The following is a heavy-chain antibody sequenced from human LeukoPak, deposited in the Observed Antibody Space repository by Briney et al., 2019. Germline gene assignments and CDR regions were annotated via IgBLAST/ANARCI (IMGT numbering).Heavy chain of an antibody. J-gene: IGHJ4*02. V-gene: IGHV1-18*01. CDR2: ISAYNGNT. D-gene: IGHD3-10*01. CDR1: GYTFATYG. Sequence: ASVKVSCKASGYTFATYGISWVRQAPGQGLEWMGWISAYNGNTNYAQKLQGRVTMTTDTSTSTAYMELRSLRSDDTAVYYCARDPGFGGYFDYWGQGTLVTVSS. CDR3: ARDPGFGGYFDY.